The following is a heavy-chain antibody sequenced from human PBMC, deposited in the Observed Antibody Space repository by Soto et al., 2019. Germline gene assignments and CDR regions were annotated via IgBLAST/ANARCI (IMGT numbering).Heavy chain of an antibody. CDR1: AFSFSTSW. CDR2: XNXDXXXI. Sequence: GGSLRLSCAASAFSFSTSWMHWVRQAPGEGLVXVXXXNXDXXXIXXXXSVKGRFTISRDNAKNTLYLQMNILRVEDTAVYFCATAGNYRFDNWGLGTLVTVSS. D-gene: IGHD1-1*01. V-gene: IGHV3-74*01. J-gene: IGHJ4*02. CDR3: ATAGNYRFDN.